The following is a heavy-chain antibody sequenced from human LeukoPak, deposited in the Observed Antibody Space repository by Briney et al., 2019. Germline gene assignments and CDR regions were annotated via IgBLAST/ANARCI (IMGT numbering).Heavy chain of an antibody. CDR2: IYHNGNT. D-gene: IGHD6-19*01. V-gene: IGHV4-59*01. CDR3: ARVNSSGWYNNWFDP. CDR1: GGSLSGYY. Sequence: SETLSLTCTVSGGSLSGYYWSWIRQPPGKGLEWIGYIYHNGNTDCNRSLKSRVTISVDTSKNQFSLKLSSVTAADTAVYYCARVNSSGWYNNWFDPWGQGTLVTVSS. J-gene: IGHJ5*02.